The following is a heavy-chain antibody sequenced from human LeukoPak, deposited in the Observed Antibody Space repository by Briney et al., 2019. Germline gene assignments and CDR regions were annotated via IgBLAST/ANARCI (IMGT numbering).Heavy chain of an antibody. CDR1: GGSFSGYY. J-gene: IGHJ4*02. CDR2: IIHSGST. CDR3: ARGKSQYDYVWGSYRNPDRYFDY. D-gene: IGHD3-16*02. Sequence: PSETLSLTCAVYGGSFSGYYWCWIRQPPGKGLEWIGEIIHSGSTNYNPSLRSRDAISVDTSENHFSLMLSSVTAADTDVYYCARGKSQYDYVWGSYRNPDRYFDYWGQGTLVTVSS. V-gene: IGHV4-34*01.